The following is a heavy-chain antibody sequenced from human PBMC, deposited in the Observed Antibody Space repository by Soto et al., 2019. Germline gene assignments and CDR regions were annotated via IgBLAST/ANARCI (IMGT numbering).Heavy chain of an antibody. V-gene: IGHV3-9*01. CDR1: GFTFDDYA. J-gene: IGHJ3*02. D-gene: IGHD6-6*01. CDR2: ISWNSGSI. Sequence: GRSLRLSCADSGFTFDDYAMHWVRQAPGKGLGWVSGISWNSGSIGYADSVKGRFTISRDNAKNSLYLQMNSLRAEDSALYYCAKASLGSSSFKGAFDIWGQGTMVTVSS. CDR3: AKASLGSSSFKGAFDI.